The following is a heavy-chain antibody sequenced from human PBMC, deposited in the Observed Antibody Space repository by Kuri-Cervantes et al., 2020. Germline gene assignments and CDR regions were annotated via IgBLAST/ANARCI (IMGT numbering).Heavy chain of an antibody. Sequence: LRLSCAVSGGSISSGGYSWSWIRQPPGKGLEWIGYIYHSGSTYYNPSLKSRVTISVDRSKNQFSLKLSSVTAADTAVYYCARVYGDYAHDYWGQGTLVTVSS. CDR1: GGSISSGGYS. J-gene: IGHJ4*02. CDR3: ARVYGDYAHDY. CDR2: IYHSGST. D-gene: IGHD4-17*01. V-gene: IGHV4-30-2*01.